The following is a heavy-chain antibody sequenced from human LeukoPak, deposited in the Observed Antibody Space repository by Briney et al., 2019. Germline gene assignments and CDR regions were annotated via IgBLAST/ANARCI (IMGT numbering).Heavy chain of an antibody. CDR2: ISGGGGST. J-gene: IGHJ5*02. V-gene: IGHV3-23*01. CDR1: GFTFTTYD. CDR3: ARDPYDILTGSA. Sequence: PGGSVRLSCAASGFTFTTYDMNWVRQAPGKGLEGVSAISGGGGSTYYADSVKGRFTISRDNSKNTLYLQMNSLRAEDTAVYYCARDPYDILTGSAWGQGTLVTVFS. D-gene: IGHD3-9*01.